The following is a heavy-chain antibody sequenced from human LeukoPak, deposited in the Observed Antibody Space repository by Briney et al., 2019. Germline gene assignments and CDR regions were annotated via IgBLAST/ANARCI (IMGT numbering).Heavy chain of an antibody. V-gene: IGHV4-59*01. D-gene: IGHD2-2*01. CDR2: IYYSGST. J-gene: IGHJ5*02. CDR3: ARGIVVVPAAMLAGWFDP. CDR1: GGSISSYY. Sequence: PSETLSLTCTVSGGSISSYYWSWIRQPPGKAPEWIGYIYYSGSTNYNPSLKSRVTISVDTSKNQFSLKLSSVTAADTAVYYCARGIVVVPAAMLAGWFDPWGQGTLVTVSS.